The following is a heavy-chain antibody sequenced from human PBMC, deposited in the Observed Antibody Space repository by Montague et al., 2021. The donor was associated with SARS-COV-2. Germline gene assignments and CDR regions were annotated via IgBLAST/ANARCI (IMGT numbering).Heavy chain of an antibody. CDR1: GTSFSGYY. Sequence: SETLSLTCAVHGTSFSGYYWNWIRQPPGKGLEWIGEINHGGSTKYSPSLKSRVTISVDTSKNQSSLKLTSVAAADTAVYYCARLRDGVVPSPILGVGPYYSYYYMDVWGKGTTVTVSS. CDR3: ARLRDGVVPSPILGVGPYYSYYYMDV. J-gene: IGHJ6*03. D-gene: IGHD3-10*01. CDR2: INHGGST. V-gene: IGHV4-34*01.